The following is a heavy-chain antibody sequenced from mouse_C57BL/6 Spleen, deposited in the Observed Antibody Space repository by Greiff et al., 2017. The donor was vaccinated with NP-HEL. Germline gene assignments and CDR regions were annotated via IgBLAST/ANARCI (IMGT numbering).Heavy chain of an antibody. CDR3: ARRGITMVTTVGYWYFDV. CDR1: GFTFSDYG. Sequence: EVMLVESGGGLVKPGGSLKLSCAASGFTFSDYGMHWVRQAPEKGLEWVAYISSGSSTIYYADTVKGRFTISRDNAKNTLFLQMTSLRSEDTAMYYCARRGITMVTTVGYWYFDVWGTGTTVTVSS. J-gene: IGHJ1*03. V-gene: IGHV5-17*01. D-gene: IGHD2-2*01. CDR2: ISSGSSTI.